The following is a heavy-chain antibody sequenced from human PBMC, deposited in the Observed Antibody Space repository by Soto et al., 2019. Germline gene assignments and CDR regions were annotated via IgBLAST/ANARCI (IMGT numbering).Heavy chain of an antibody. V-gene: IGHV2-5*02. Sequence: QITLKESGPPLVEPTQTLTLTCTFSGFSLTNSGVGVGWVRQPPGKALAWLALIYWDNDKRYIPSLKSRLTITKDTSRNQVVLTITNTDAADTATYYCAHRSWLAGGRGWFDHWGQGTLVTVSS. D-gene: IGHD6-19*01. CDR1: GFSLTNSGVG. J-gene: IGHJ5*02. CDR3: AHRSWLAGGRGWFDH. CDR2: IYWDNDK.